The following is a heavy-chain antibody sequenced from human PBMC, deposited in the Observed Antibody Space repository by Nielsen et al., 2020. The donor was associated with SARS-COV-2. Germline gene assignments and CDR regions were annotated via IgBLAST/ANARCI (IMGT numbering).Heavy chain of an antibody. CDR3: ARDGSVDTAMARGGYYYYGMDV. D-gene: IGHD5-18*01. J-gene: IGHJ6*02. CDR1: GYTFTSYY. V-gene: IGHV1-46*01. Sequence: ASVKVSCKASGYTFTSYYMHWVRQAPGQGLEWMEIINPSGGSTSYAQKFQGRVTMTRDTSTSTVYMELSSLRSEDTAVYYCARDGSVDTAMARGGYYYYGMDVWGQGTTVTVSS. CDR2: INPSGGST.